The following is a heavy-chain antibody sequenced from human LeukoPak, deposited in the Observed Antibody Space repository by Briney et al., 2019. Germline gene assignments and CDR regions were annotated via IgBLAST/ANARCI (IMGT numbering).Heavy chain of an antibody. Sequence: PGGSLRLSCAASGFTFNNAWMTWVRQTPGKGLEWVGRIKSITEGGTTDYAAPVKGRFTISRDDSKNTLSLQMNSLKTEDTAVYYCTTCAAGRYQGGYWGQGTLVTVSS. J-gene: IGHJ4*02. V-gene: IGHV3-15*01. D-gene: IGHD6-13*01. CDR2: IKSITEGGTT. CDR1: GFTFNNAW. CDR3: TTCAAGRYQGGY.